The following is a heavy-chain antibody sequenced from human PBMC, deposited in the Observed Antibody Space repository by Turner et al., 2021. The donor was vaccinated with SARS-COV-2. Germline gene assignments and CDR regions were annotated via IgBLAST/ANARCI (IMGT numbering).Heavy chain of an antibody. V-gene: IGHV4-39*01. Sequence: QLQLQESGPGLVKPSETLSLTCSVSGGSISSSSYYWGWIRQPPGKGPEWIGSVYYRGNTYYNPSRESRVTISVDTSNNQFSLKLNSVTAADTAVYYCARVKSTVTTYYYYYMDVWGKGTTVAVSS. CDR1: GGSISSSSYY. D-gene: IGHD4-4*01. J-gene: IGHJ6*03. CDR2: VYYRGNT. CDR3: ARVKSTVTTYYYYYMDV.